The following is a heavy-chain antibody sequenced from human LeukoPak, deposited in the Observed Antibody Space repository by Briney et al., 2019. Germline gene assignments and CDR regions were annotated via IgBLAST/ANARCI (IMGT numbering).Heavy chain of an antibody. CDR3: AKGSKVEFLEWSPYYFDY. D-gene: IGHD3-3*01. Sequence: PGGSLRLSCAASGFTFSSYGMHWVRQAPGKGLEWVAFIRYDGSNKYYADSVKGRFTISRDNSKNTLYLQMNSLRAEDTAVYYCAKGSKVEFLEWSPYYFDYWGQGTLVTVSS. V-gene: IGHV3-30*02. J-gene: IGHJ4*02. CDR1: GFTFSSYG. CDR2: IRYDGSNK.